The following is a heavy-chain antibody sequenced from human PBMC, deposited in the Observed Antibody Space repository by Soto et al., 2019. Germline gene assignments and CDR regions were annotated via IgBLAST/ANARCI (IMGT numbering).Heavy chain of an antibody. CDR1: VFTFVSYW. J-gene: IGHJ4*02. V-gene: IGHV3-7*01. CDR2: INPDGTEK. CDR3: SRSLDS. Sequence: GWSLRLACVSSVFTFVSYWMDWVRQAPGKGLEWVANINPDGTEKRYVDSVKGRFTISRDNARNLLYLQMSRLTAEDSALYYCSRSLDSWGQGTRVTVSS.